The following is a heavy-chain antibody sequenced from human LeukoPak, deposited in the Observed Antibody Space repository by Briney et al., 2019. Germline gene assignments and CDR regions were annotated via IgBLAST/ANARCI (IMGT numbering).Heavy chain of an antibody. CDR2: ISSSSSTI. CDR3: ARDEVAGTLDY. CDR1: GFTFSSYS. J-gene: IGHJ4*02. D-gene: IGHD6-19*01. V-gene: IGHV3-48*04. Sequence: GGSLRLSCAASGFTFSSYSMNWVRQAPGKGLEWVSYISSSSSTIYYADSVKGRFTISRDNAKNSLYLQMNSLRAEDTAVYYCARDEVAGTLDYWGQGTLVTVSS.